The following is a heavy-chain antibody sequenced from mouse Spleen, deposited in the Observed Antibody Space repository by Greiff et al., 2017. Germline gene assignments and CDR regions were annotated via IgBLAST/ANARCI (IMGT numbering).Heavy chain of an antibody. CDR2: ISSGGIYT. J-gene: IGHJ3*01. D-gene: IGHD1-2*01. CDR1: GFTFSSYT. CDR3: TRDDYGYPFAY. V-gene: IGHV5-6-4*01. Sequence: EVKLVESGGGLVKPGGSLKLSYAASGFTFSSYTMSWVRQTPEKRLEWVATISSGGIYTYYPDSVKGRFTISRDNAKNTLYLQMSSLKSEDTAMYYCTRDDYGYPFAYWGQGTLVTVSA.